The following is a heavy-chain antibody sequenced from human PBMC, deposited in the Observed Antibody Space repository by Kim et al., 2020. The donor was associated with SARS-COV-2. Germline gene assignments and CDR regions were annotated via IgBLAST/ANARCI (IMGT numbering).Heavy chain of an antibody. CDR1: GGSFSGYY. D-gene: IGHD3-10*01. V-gene: IGHV4-34*01. CDR2: INHSGST. J-gene: IGHJ4*02. Sequence: SETLSLTCAVYGGSFSGYYWSWIRQPPGKGLEWIGEINHSGSTNYNPSLKSRVTISVDTSKNQFSLKLSSVTAADTAVYYCASGRGRDFDYWGQGTLVTV. CDR3: ASGRGRDFDY.